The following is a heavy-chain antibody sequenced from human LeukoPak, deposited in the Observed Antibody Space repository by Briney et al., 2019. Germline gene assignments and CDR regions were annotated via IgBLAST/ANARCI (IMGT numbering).Heavy chain of an antibody. CDR2: ISSSGKSI. V-gene: IGHV3-11*01. CDR3: ARESVFDWFCKYFFDC. CDR1: GFTFSDHY. D-gene: IGHD3-9*01. Sequence: GGSLRLACAASGFTFSDHYMSWFRQGPGKGLEWVSYISSSGKSIYYADSVKGRFSISRDNATNSVYLQMNSLRAEDTAVYYCARESVFDWFCKYFFDCWGQGTLVTVSS. J-gene: IGHJ4*02.